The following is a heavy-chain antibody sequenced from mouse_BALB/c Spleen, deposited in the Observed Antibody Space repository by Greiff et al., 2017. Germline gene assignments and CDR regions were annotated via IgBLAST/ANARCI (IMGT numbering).Heavy chain of an antibody. CDR3: ANGDYGNSFAY. CDR2: INPSSGYT. Sequence: VKLQQSAAELARPGASVKMSCKASGYTFTSYTMHWVKQRPGQGLEWIGYINPSSGYTEYNQKFKDKTTLTADKSSSTAYMQLSSLTSEDSAVYYCANGDYGNSFAYWGQGTLVTVSA. J-gene: IGHJ3*01. CDR1: GYTFTSYT. V-gene: IGHV1-4*02. D-gene: IGHD2-1*01.